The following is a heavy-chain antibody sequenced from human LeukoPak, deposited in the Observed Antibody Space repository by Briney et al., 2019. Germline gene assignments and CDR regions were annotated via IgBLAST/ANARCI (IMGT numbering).Heavy chain of an antibody. Sequence: SVKVSCKASGGTFSSYAISWVRQAPGQGLEWMGGIIPIFGTANYAQKFQGRVTITTDESTSTAYMELSSLRSEDTAVYYCAGYGSGSRILNLWGQGTLVTVSS. V-gene: IGHV1-69*05. D-gene: IGHD3-10*01. CDR3: AGYGSGSRILNL. CDR2: IIPIFGTA. CDR1: GGTFSSYA. J-gene: IGHJ5*02.